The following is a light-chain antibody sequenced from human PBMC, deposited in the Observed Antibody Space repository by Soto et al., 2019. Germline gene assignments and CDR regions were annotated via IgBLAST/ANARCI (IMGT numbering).Light chain of an antibody. J-gene: IGKJ1*01. CDR2: DAS. CDR1: QSVSIW. Sequence: DIQMTQSPSTLSASVGDRVTITCRASQSVSIWLAWYQQKPGKAPNLLIYDASSLESGVPSRFSGSGSGTEITLTISSLQPDDFATYYCQQYNSYSEWTFGQGTKVEIK. V-gene: IGKV1-5*01. CDR3: QQYNSYSEWT.